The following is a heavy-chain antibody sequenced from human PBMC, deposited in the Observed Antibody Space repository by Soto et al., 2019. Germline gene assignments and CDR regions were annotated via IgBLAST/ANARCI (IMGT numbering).Heavy chain of an antibody. CDR1: GGSFSGYY. D-gene: IGHD3-16*01. CDR2: INHSGST. Sequence: PSETLSLTCAVYGGSFSGYYWTWIRQPPGKGLEWVGEINHSGSTNYNPSLKSRVTISVDTSKNQFSLKLSSVTAADTAVYYCARAPWGSWFDPWGQGTLVTVSS. J-gene: IGHJ5*02. CDR3: ARAPWGSWFDP. V-gene: IGHV4-34*01.